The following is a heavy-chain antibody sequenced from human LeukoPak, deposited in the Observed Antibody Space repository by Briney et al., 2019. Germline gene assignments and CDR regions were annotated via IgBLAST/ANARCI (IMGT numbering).Heavy chain of an antibody. D-gene: IGHD2-8*01. CDR1: GFTFSSYA. Sequence: PGRSLRLSCAASGFTFSSYAMHWVRQAPGKGLEWVAVISYDGSNKYYADSVKGRFTISRDNSKNTLYLQMNSLRAEDTAVYYCVGGSVYAEYYYYYGMDVWGQGTTVTVSS. V-gene: IGHV3-30-3*01. CDR3: VGGSVYAEYYYYYGMDV. CDR2: ISYDGSNK. J-gene: IGHJ6*02.